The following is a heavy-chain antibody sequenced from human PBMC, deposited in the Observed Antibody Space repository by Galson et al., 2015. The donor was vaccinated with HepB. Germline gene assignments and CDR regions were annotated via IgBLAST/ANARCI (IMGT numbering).Heavy chain of an antibody. Sequence: SLRLSCAASGFTFSSYAMHWVRQAPGKGLEWVAVIWYDGSNKYYADSVKGRFTISRDNSKNTLYLQMNSLRAEDTAVYYCARDQALVYGDYVNALDYWGQGTLVTVSS. CDR3: ARDQALVYGDYVNALDY. J-gene: IGHJ4*02. CDR2: IWYDGSNK. D-gene: IGHD4-17*01. CDR1: GFTFSSYA. V-gene: IGHV3-33*08.